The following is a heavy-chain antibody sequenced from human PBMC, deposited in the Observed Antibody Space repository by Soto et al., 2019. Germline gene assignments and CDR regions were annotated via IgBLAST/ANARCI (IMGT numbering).Heavy chain of an antibody. CDR3: ARDNFQRGSSTLYGMDV. CDR2: IYYSGST. J-gene: IGHJ6*02. V-gene: IGHV4-59*01. D-gene: IGHD6-6*01. Sequence: SETLSLTCTVSGGSISSYYWSWIRQPPGKGLEWIGYIYYSGSTNYNPSLKSRVTISVDTSKNQFSLKLSSVTAADTAVYYCARDNFQRGSSTLYGMDVWGQGTTVTVSS. CDR1: GGSISSYY.